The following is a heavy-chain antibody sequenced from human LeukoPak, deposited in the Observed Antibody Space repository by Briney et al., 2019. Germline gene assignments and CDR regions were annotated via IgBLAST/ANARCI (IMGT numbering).Heavy chain of an antibody. CDR2: IHHSGGT. CDR3: ASGPEGRDY. V-gene: IGHV4-59*13. CDR1: GGSNSSFY. Sequence: SETLSLTCTVSGGSNSSFYWSWIRQPPGKELEWIGHIHHSGGTNYNPSLKSRVSISLDMSKNQFSLKLSSVTAADTAMYYCASGPEGRDYWGQGTLVTVSS. J-gene: IGHJ4*02. D-gene: IGHD1-14*01.